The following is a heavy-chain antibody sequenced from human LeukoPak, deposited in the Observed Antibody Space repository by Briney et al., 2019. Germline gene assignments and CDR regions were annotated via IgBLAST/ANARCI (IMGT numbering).Heavy chain of an antibody. CDR2: IYYSGST. V-gene: IGHV4-38-2*02. CDR3: ARAAGSDYYYVFDY. J-gene: IGHJ4*02. D-gene: IGHD3-22*01. CDR1: GYSISSGYY. Sequence: PSETLSLTCTVSGYSISSGYYWGCIRQPPGKGLGWIGSIYYSGSTYYNPSLKSRVTISVDTSKNQFSLQLNSVTPEDTAVYYCARAAGSDYYYVFDYWGQGTLVTVSS.